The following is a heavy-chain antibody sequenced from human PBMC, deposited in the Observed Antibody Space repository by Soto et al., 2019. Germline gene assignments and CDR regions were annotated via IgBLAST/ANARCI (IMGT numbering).Heavy chain of an antibody. CDR2: IDWDDDK. J-gene: IGHJ3*02. D-gene: IGHD5-18*01. CDR1: GFSLRTSGMR. CDR3: ARSGYSYGIDAFDI. V-gene: IGHV2-70*04. Sequence: SGPTLVNPTQTLTLTCTFSGFSLRTSGMRXSWIRQPPGKALEWLARIDWDDDKFYSTSLKTRLTISKDTSKNQVVLTMTNMDPVDTATYYCARSGYSYGIDAFDIWGQGTMVTVSS.